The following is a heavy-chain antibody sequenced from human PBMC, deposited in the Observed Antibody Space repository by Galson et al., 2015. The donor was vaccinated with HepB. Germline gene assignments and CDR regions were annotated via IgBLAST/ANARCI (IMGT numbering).Heavy chain of an antibody. CDR1: GYSFTSYW. Sequence: QSGAEVKKPGESLKISCKGSGYSFTSYWIGWVRQMPGKGLEWMGIIYPGDSDTRYSPSFQGQVTISADKSISTAYLQWSSLKASDTAMYYCARDPYYYDSSGYYLNDAFDIWGQGTMVTVSS. D-gene: IGHD3-22*01. CDR3: ARDPYYYDSSGYYLNDAFDI. V-gene: IGHV5-51*01. J-gene: IGHJ3*02. CDR2: IYPGDSDT.